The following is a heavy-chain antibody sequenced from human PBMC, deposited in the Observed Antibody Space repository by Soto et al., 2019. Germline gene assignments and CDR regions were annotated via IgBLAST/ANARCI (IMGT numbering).Heavy chain of an antibody. CDR1: GFTLGKYT. V-gene: IGHV3-23*01. J-gene: IGHJ4*02. D-gene: IGHD3-9*01. CDR3: ARNRDPDGIWTFDS. CDR2: SYSTGGT. Sequence: GRSLRLSCAASGFTLGKYTMRCVRQAPGKGLEWVAESYSTGGTEYADSVKGRFTISRDNSKNTLFLQMNSLGVEDTALYYCARNRDPDGIWTFDSWGQGTLVTVSS.